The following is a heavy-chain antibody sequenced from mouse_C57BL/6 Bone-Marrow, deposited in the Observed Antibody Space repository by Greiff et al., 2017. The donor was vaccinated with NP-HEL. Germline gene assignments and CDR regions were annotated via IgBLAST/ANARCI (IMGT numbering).Heavy chain of an antibody. CDR2: IYPGDGDT. CDR1: GYAFSSSW. Sequence: QVQLKESGPELVKPGASVKISCKASGYAFSSSWMNWVKPRPGKGLEWIGRIYPGDGDTNYNGKFKGKATLTADKSSSTAYLQLSSLTSEDSAVYFCAREITTVFDYWGQGTTLTVSS. V-gene: IGHV1-82*01. CDR3: AREITTVFDY. J-gene: IGHJ2*01. D-gene: IGHD2-4*01.